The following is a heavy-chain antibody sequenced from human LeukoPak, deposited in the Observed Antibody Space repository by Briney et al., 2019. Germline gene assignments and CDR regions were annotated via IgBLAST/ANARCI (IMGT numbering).Heavy chain of an antibody. CDR1: GGPISSGSYY. V-gene: IGHV4-61*02. J-gene: IGHJ4*02. CDR2: IYTSGST. D-gene: IGHD6-13*01. Sequence: PSETLSLTCTVSGGPISSGSYYWSWIRQPAGKGLEWIGRIYTSGSTNYNPSLKSRVTISVDTSKNQFSLKLSSVTAADTAVYYCARHRQGGIYTSSWYGFDYWGQGTLVTVSS. CDR3: ARHRQGGIYTSSWYGFDY.